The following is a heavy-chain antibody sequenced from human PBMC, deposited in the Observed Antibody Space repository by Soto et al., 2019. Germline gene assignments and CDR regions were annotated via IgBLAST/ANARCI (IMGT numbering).Heavy chain of an antibody. V-gene: IGHV3-33*01. J-gene: IGHJ5*02. CDR2: IWYDGSNK. CDR3: AIEKGARWFDH. CDR1: GFTFSSYG. Sequence: GGSLRLSCAASGFTFSSYGMHWVRQAPGKGLEWVAVIWYDGSNKYYADSVKGRFTISRDNSKNTLYLQMNSLRAEDTAVYYCAIEKGARWFDHWGQGTLVTVSS.